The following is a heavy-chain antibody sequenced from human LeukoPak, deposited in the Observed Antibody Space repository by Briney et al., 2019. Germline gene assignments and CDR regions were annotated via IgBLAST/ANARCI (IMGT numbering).Heavy chain of an antibody. J-gene: IGHJ5*02. CDR2: IYYSGST. CDR3: ARHDDFWSGYNWFDP. Sequence: NPSETLSLTCTVSGGSISSSSYYWGWIRQPPGKGLEWIGSIYYSGSTYYNPSLKSRVTISVDPSKNQSSLKLSSVTAADTAVYYCARHDDFWSGYNWFDPWGQGTLVTVSS. V-gene: IGHV4-39*01. D-gene: IGHD3-3*01. CDR1: GGSISSSSYY.